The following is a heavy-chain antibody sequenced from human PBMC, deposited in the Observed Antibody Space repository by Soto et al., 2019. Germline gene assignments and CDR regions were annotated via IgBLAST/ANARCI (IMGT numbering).Heavy chain of an antibody. CDR1: GGSFSGYY. V-gene: IGHV4-34*01. J-gene: IGHJ5*02. CDR2: INHSGST. CDR3: ASWTGRNRFDP. Sequence: QVQLQQWGAGLLKPSETLSLTCAVYGGSFSGYYWSWIRQPPGKGLEWIGEINHSGSTNYNPSLKSRVTISVDTSKNHFSLKMSSVAAADTAVYYCASWTGRNRFDPWGQGTLVTVSS. D-gene: IGHD2-8*02.